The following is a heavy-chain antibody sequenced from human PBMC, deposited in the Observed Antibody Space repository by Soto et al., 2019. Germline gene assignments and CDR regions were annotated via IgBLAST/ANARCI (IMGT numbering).Heavy chain of an antibody. V-gene: IGHV4-59*08. J-gene: IGHJ4*02. CDR2: IYYSGST. Sequence: SATLSLTCTVSGGSISSYYWSWIRQPPGKGLEWIGYIYYSGSTNYNPSLKSRVTISVDTSKNQFSLKLSSVTAADTAVYYCAVNWNDGIDYWGQGTLVTVSS. CDR1: GGSISSYY. D-gene: IGHD1-1*01. CDR3: AVNWNDGIDY.